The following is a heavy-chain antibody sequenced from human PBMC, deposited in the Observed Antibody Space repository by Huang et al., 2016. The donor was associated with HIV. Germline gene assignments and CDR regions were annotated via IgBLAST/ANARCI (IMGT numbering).Heavy chain of an antibody. D-gene: IGHD3-10*01. CDR3: ARPQGDKIRGIIRSYYYYYGMDV. Sequence: EVQLVESGGGLVKPGGSLRLSCAASGFTFSSYAMNWARQAPGKGLEWVSSIGSSRSYIHDAKSVKGRFTSARDDARSSLFLQMNSLRAEDTAVYYCARPQGDKIRGIIRSYYYYYGMDVWGQGTTVTVSS. CDR2: IGSSRSYI. V-gene: IGHV3-21*01. J-gene: IGHJ6*02. CDR1: GFTFSSYA.